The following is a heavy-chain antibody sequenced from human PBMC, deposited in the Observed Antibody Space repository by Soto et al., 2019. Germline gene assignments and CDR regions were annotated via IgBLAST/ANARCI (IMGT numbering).Heavy chain of an antibody. D-gene: IGHD2-15*01. V-gene: IGHV1-69*02. Sequence: QVQLVQSGAEVKKPGSSVKVSCKASGGTFSSYTISWVRQAPGQGLEWMGRIIPILGIANYAQKFQGRVTITADKSTSTAYMELSSLRSEDTAVYYCARPPPYCSGGSCYSSWGQGTLVTVSS. J-gene: IGHJ5*02. CDR2: IIPILGIA. CDR1: GGTFSSYT. CDR3: ARPPPYCSGGSCYSS.